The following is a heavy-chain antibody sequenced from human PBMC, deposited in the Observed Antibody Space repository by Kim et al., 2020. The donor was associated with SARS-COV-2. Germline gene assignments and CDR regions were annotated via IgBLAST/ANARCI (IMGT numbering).Heavy chain of an antibody. CDR1: GFTFSSYE. J-gene: IGHJ4*02. CDR2: ISSSGSTI. Sequence: GGSLRLSCAASGFTFSSYEMNWVRQAPGKGLEWVSYISSSGSTIYYADSVKGRFTISRDNAKNSLYLQMNSLRAEDTAVYYCARGLPRLWLLGPPPAFDYWGQGTLVTVSS. D-gene: IGHD5-18*01. V-gene: IGHV3-48*03. CDR3: ARGLPRLWLLGPPPAFDY.